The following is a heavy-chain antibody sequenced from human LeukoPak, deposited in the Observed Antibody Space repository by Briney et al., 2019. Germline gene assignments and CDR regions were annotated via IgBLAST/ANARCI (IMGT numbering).Heavy chain of an antibody. J-gene: IGHJ4*02. V-gene: IGHV3-30*03. D-gene: IGHD3-22*01. CDR1: GFTFSSYW. CDR2: ISYDGSEK. Sequence: GGSLRLSCAASGFTFSSYWMNWARQAPGKGLEWVAVISYDGSEKHYADPVKGRFTISRDNSKNTLYLQMSSLRAEDTAMYYCAREGNSGYYPYWGQGILVTVSS. CDR3: AREGNSGYYPY.